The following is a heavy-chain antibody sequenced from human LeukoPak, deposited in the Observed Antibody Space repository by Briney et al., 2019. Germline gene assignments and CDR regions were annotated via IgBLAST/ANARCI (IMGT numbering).Heavy chain of an antibody. CDR3: ARGLDYGDYEGYFDY. CDR1: GFTFSSYA. Sequence: GRSLRLSCAASGFTFSSYAMHWVRQAPGKGLEWVAVISYDGSNKYYADSVKGRFTISRDNSKNTLYLQMNSLRAEDTAVYYCARGLDYGDYEGYFDYWGQGTLVTVSS. V-gene: IGHV3-30-3*01. J-gene: IGHJ4*02. CDR2: ISYDGSNK. D-gene: IGHD4-17*01.